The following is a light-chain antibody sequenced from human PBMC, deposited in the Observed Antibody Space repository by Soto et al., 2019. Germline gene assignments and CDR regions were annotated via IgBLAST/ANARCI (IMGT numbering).Light chain of an antibody. J-gene: IGKJ2*02. Sequence: DIVMTQSPDSLAVSLGERATIYCKSSQSVLYSSNNKNYLAWYQQKPGQPPKLLIYWASTRESGVPDRFSGSGSGTDFTLTISSLQAEDVAVYYCQQYYSTPGTFGQGTKLEIK. CDR2: WAS. CDR3: QQYYSTPGT. CDR1: QSVLYSSNNKNY. V-gene: IGKV4-1*01.